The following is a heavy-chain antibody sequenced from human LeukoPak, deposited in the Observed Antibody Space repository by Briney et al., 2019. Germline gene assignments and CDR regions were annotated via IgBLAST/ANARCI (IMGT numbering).Heavy chain of an antibody. J-gene: IGHJ4*02. CDR3: ARDRLIGVARLFDY. Sequence: SQTLSLTCTVSGGSISSGTYYWSWIRQPAGKGLEWIGRIYTSGSTHYNPSLKSRVTMSVDTSKNQFSLKLSSVTAADTAVYYCARDRLIGVARLFDYWGQGTLVTVSS. V-gene: IGHV4-61*02. D-gene: IGHD3-22*01. CDR2: IYTSGST. CDR1: GGSISSGTYY.